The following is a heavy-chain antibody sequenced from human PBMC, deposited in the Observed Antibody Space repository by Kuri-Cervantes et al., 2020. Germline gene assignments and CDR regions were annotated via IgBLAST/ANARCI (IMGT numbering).Heavy chain of an antibody. CDR2: ISYDGSNK. V-gene: IGHV3-30*04. Sequence: GESLKISCAASGFTFSSYAMHWVRQAPGKGLEWVAVISYDGSNKYYADSVKGRFTISRDNAKNSLYLQMNSMRAEDTAVYYCARDRSYDYPYYYYYYGMDVWGQGTTVTVSS. CDR3: ARDRSYDYPYYYYYYGMDV. J-gene: IGHJ6*02. CDR1: GFTFSSYA. D-gene: IGHD4-11*01.